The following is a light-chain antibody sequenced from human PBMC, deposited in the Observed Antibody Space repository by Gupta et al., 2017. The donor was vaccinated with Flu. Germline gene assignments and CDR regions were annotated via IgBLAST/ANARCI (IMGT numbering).Light chain of an antibody. CDR2: LGS. J-gene: IGKJ4*01. Sequence: DIVMTQSPLSLPVTPGEPASISCRSSQSLLHSNGYNYLDWYLQKPRQSPQLLIYLGSNRASGVPDRFRGSGSGTDFTLKNSRVEAEDVGVYYCMQARQTLTFGGGTKVEIK. CDR1: QSLLHSNGYNY. CDR3: MQARQTLT. V-gene: IGKV2-28*01.